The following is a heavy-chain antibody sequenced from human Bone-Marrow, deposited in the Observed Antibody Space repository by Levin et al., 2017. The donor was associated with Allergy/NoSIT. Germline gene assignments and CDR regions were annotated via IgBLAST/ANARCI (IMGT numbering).Heavy chain of an antibody. CDR3: ASKYYDSSGYRYYYYYYGMDV. V-gene: IGHV4-39*07. CDR1: GGSIRSSSYY. D-gene: IGHD3-22*01. Sequence: SQTLSLTCTVSGGSIRSSSYYWGWIRQPPGKGLEWIGSIYYSGSTYYNPSLKSRVTISVDTSKNQFSLKLSSVTAADTAVYYCASKYYDSSGYRYYYYYYGMDVWGQGTTVTVSS. CDR2: IYYSGST. J-gene: IGHJ6*02.